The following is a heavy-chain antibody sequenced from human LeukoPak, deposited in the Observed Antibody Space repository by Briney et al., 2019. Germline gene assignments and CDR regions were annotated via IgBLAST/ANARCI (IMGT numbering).Heavy chain of an antibody. D-gene: IGHD4-17*01. Sequence: PSETLSLTCTVSGYSISSSSYHWGWIRQPPGKGLEWIGSIYHSGSTYYNPSLKSRLTISVDTSKNQFSLKLSSVTAADTAVYYCARVPAFYYGDYWTSSNYFDYWGQGTLVTVSS. V-gene: IGHV4-39*07. J-gene: IGHJ4*02. CDR1: GYSISSSSYH. CDR3: ARVPAFYYGDYWTSSNYFDY. CDR2: IYHSGST.